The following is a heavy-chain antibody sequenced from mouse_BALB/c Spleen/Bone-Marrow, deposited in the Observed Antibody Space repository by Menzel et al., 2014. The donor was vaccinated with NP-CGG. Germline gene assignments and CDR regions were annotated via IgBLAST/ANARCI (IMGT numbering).Heavy chain of an antibody. CDR3: ARDWYFDV. CDR1: GYTFTSYR. V-gene: IGHV1-4*01. Sequence: VKLQESGAELAKPGASVKMSCKASGYTFTSYRMHWVKQRPGQGLEWIGYINPSTGYTEYNQKFKDKATLTADKSSSTAYMQLSSLTSEGSAVYYCARDWYFDVWGAGTTVTVSS. CDR2: INPSTGYT. J-gene: IGHJ1*01.